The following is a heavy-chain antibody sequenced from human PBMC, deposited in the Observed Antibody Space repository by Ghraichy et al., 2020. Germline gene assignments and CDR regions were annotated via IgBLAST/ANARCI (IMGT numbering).Heavy chain of an antibody. CDR2: ISYDGSNK. D-gene: IGHD1-26*01. Sequence: GGSLRLSCAASGFTFSSYGMHWVRQAPGKGLEWVAVISYDGSNKYYADSVKGRFTISRDNSKNTLYLQMNSLRAEDTAVYYCAKVSGSAFDPWGQGTLVTVSS. CDR1: GFTFSSYG. J-gene: IGHJ5*02. V-gene: IGHV3-30*18. CDR3: AKVSGSAFDP.